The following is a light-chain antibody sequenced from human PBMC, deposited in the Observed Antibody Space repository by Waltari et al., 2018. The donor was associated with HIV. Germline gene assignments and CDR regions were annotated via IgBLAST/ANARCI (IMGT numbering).Light chain of an antibody. J-gene: IGKJ4*01. CDR2: KAS. Sequence: DIQMTQSPSTLSASVGDRVTITCRASQSISTWLAWYQHKPGSAPKLLIYKASTLVSGVPSRFSGDGSGTEFTLTNSSLQPEDFATYFCQHYNSYTALTFGGGTMVEIK. CDR1: QSISTW. CDR3: QHYNSYTALT. V-gene: IGKV1-5*03.